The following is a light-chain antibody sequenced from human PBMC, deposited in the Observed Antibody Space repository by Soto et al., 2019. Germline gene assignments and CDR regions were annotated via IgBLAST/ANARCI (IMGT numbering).Light chain of an antibody. V-gene: IGKV1-8*01. CDR3: HQYYTYPPWT. Sequence: AIRMTQSPSSLSASTGDRVTIPCRASQGIGTFLPWYQQKPGKAPKLLIYAASTLQSGVPSRFSGSGSGTDFTHTISCLQSEDFATYYCHQYYTYPPWTFGHGTKVEIK. CDR1: QGIGTF. J-gene: IGKJ1*01. CDR2: AAS.